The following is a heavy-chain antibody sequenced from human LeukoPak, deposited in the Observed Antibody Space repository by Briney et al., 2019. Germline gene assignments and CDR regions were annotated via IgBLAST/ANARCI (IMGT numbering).Heavy chain of an antibody. CDR3: ARGFHLPRPSGFDY. D-gene: IGHD3-10*01. CDR2: IYYSGST. Sequence: PSETLSLTCTVSGGSVSSGSYYWSWIRQPPGKGLEWIGYIYYSGSTNYNPSLKSRVTISVDTSKNQFSLKLSSVTAADTAVYYCARGFHLPRPSGFDYWGQGTLVTVSS. CDR1: GGSVSSGSYY. V-gene: IGHV4-61*01. J-gene: IGHJ4*02.